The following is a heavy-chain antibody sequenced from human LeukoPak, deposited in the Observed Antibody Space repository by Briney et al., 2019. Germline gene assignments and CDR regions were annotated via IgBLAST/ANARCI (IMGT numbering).Heavy chain of an antibody. CDR3: ALLTSIAAAGPRDI. J-gene: IGHJ3*02. V-gene: IGHV3-9*01. CDR1: GFTFDDYA. D-gene: IGHD6-13*01. Sequence: GGSLRLSCAASGFTFDDYAMHWVRQAPGKGLEWVSGISWSSGSIGYADSVKGRFTISRDNAKNSLYLQMNSLRAEDTALYYCALLTSIAAAGPRDIWGQGTMVTVSS. CDR2: ISWSSGSI.